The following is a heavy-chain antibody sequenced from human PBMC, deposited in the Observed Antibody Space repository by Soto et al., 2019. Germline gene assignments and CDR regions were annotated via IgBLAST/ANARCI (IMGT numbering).Heavy chain of an antibody. D-gene: IGHD6-19*01. Sequence: QVKLVESGGGVVQSGGSRRLSCEASGFRFSSYSIHWVRQAQGKGLEWVEVISSDGSSSDFADYVNGRFAISRDNSRKNTVYLQMNNLRPDDTAVYYCAKPRSSLQWPPFDPWGHGTLVSVSS. CDR2: ISSDGSSS. V-gene: IGHV3-30*18. CDR3: AKPRSSLQWPPFDP. J-gene: IGHJ5*02. CDR1: GFRFSSYS.